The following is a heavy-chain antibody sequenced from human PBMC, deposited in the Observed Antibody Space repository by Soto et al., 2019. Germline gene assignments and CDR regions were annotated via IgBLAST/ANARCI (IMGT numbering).Heavy chain of an antibody. D-gene: IGHD6-19*01. Sequence: PGGSLRLSCAASGFTSSSYAMSWVRQAPGKGLEWVSAISGSGGSTYYADSVKGRFTISRDNSKNTLYLQMNSLRAEDTAVYYCAKSTLGAVAVTFQHWGQGTLVTVSS. V-gene: IGHV3-23*01. CDR1: GFTSSSYA. CDR2: ISGSGGST. CDR3: AKSTLGAVAVTFQH. J-gene: IGHJ1*01.